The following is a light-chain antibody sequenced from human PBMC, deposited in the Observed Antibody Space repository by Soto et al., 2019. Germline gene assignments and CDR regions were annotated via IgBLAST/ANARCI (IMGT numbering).Light chain of an antibody. CDR2: AAS. V-gene: IGKV3-20*01. CDR3: KQYGSSSYT. Sequence: EIVLTQSPGTLSLSPGERATLSCRASQSISSSYLAWYQQKPGQAPRLLIYAASSRATGIPDRFSGSGSGTDVTLNISRLEPEDFAVYYCKQYGSSSYTCGQGTQLEIK. CDR1: QSISSSY. J-gene: IGKJ2*01.